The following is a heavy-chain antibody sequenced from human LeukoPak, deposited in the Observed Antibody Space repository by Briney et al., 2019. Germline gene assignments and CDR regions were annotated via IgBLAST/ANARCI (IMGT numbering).Heavy chain of an antibody. J-gene: IGHJ4*02. CDR1: GGSISSYH. V-gene: IGHV4-59*13. CDR2: IYYSGST. Sequence: SETLSLTCTVSGGSISSYHWSWIRQPPGKGLEWIGYIYYSGSTNYNPSLKSRVTISVDTSKNQFSLKLSSVTAADTAVYYCARAGYYCGSGHPAREYYFDYWGQGTLVTVSS. D-gene: IGHD3-10*01. CDR3: ARAGYYCGSGHPAREYYFDY.